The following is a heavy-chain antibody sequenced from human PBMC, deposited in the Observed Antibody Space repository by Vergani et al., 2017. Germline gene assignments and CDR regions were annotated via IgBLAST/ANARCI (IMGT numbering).Heavy chain of an antibody. CDR2: ISYDGSNK. J-gene: IGHJ3*02. Sequence: QVQLVESGGGLVKPGGSLRLSCAASGFTFSSYSMHWVRQAPGKGLEWVAVISYDGSNKYYADSVKGRFTISRDNSKNTLYLQMNSLRAEDTAVYYCAKEGFWSGYLISGAFDIWGQGTMVTVSS. V-gene: IGHV3-30*18. CDR1: GFTFSSYS. CDR3: AKEGFWSGYLISGAFDI. D-gene: IGHD3-3*01.